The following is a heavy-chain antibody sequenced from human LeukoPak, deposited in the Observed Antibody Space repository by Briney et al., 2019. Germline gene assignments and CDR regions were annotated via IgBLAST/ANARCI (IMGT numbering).Heavy chain of an antibody. V-gene: IGHV3-33*08. D-gene: IGHD1-14*01. CDR2: IWYDGSNK. CDR1: GFTFNSYA. J-gene: IGHJ6*02. Sequence: GTSLRLSCAASGFTFNSYAMHWVRQAPGKGLEWVAVIWYDGSNKYYADSVKGRFTISRDNSKNTLYLQMNSLRAEDTAVYYCARSTGIKYSYGMDVWGQGTTVTVSS. CDR3: ARSTGIKYSYGMDV.